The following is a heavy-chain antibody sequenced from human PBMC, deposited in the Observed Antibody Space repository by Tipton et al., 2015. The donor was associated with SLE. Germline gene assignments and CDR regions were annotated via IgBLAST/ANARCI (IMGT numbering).Heavy chain of an antibody. V-gene: IGHV3-21*03. D-gene: IGHD4-17*01. Sequence: GSLRLSCAASGFTFSSYWMHWVRQAPGKGLEWVSSISSSSSYIYYADSVKGRFTISRDNAKNSLYLQMNSLRAEDTAVYYCARPLRTYWYFDLWGRGTLVTVSS. CDR3: ARPLRTYWYFDL. CDR1: GFTFSSYW. CDR2: ISSSSSYI. J-gene: IGHJ2*01.